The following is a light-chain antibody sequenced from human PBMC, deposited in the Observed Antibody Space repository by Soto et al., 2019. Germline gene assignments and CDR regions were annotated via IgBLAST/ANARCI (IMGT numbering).Light chain of an antibody. CDR3: SSSTSTTTVV. Sequence: QSVLTQVASVSGSPGQSITISCTGTSSDVGGRDFVSWYQQHPGKAPKLIIYNVNYRPSGVSDRFSGSKSGNTASLTIAGLQADDEANYYCSSSTSTTTVVFGGGTQLTVL. V-gene: IGLV2-14*03. CDR1: SSDVGGRDF. J-gene: IGLJ3*02. CDR2: NVN.